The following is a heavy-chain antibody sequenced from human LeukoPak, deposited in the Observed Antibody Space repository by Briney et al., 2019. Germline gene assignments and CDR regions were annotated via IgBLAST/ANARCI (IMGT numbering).Heavy chain of an antibody. CDR3: ARDLVKRQGYYYYMDV. CDR1: GGSISSYY. D-gene: IGHD3-16*02. CDR2: IYYSGST. V-gene: IGHV4-59*01. J-gene: IGHJ6*03. Sequence: SETLSLTCTVSGGSISSYYWSWIRQPPGKGLEWIGYIYYSGSTNYNPSLKSRVTISVDTSKNQFSLKLSSVTAADTAVYYCARDLVKRQGYYYYMDVWGKGTTVTVSS.